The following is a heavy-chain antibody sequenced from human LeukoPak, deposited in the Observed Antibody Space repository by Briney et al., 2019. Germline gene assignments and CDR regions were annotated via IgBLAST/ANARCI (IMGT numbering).Heavy chain of an antibody. CDR3: ARVSSDILTGYYASDY. CDR1: GFTVSSNY. D-gene: IGHD3-9*01. CDR2: IYSGGST. V-gene: IGHV3-53*01. Sequence: PGGSLRLSCAASGFTVSSNYMSWVRQAPGKGLEWVSVIYSGGSTYFADSVKGRFTISRDNSKNTLYLQMNSLRAEDTAVYYCARVSSDILTGYYASDYWGQGTLVTVSS. J-gene: IGHJ4*02.